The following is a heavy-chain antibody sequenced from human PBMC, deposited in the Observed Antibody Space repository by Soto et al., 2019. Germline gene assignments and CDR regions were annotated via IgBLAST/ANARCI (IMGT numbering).Heavy chain of an antibody. J-gene: IGHJ3*02. CDR1: GFTFSSYD. V-gene: IGHV3-13*01. D-gene: IGHD7-27*01. CDR3: ARGLTGDAFDI. Sequence: GESLKISCAASGFTFSSYDMHWVRQATGKGLEWVSAIGTAGDTYYPGSVKGRFTISRENAKNSLYLQMNSLRAGDTAVYYCARGLTGDAFDIWGQGTMVTVSS. CDR2: IGTAGDT.